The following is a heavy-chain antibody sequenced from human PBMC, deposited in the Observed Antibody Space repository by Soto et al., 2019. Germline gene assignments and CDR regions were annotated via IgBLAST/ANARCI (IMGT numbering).Heavy chain of an antibody. CDR1: GFTFSVYW. CDR3: ERIPSPNAYDI. V-gene: IGHV3-7*01. J-gene: IGHJ3*02. CDR2: IDQDGSAK. Sequence: EVQLVESGGGLVQPGGSLRLSCVGSGFTFSVYWMTWVRQAPGKGLEWVANIDQDGSAKSHVDSVKGRFTISRDNSKNSLFLQGSSLKAEDTAAYYGERIPSPNAYDIWGQGTMVTVSS. D-gene: IGHD2-2*02.